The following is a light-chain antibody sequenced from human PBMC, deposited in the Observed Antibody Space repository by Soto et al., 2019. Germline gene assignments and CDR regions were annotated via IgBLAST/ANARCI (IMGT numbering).Light chain of an antibody. CDR3: QPSSGSPPLT. CDR1: QSISSSY. CDR2: GAS. J-gene: IGKJ4*01. V-gene: IGKV3-20*01. Sequence: ENVLTQSPGTLYWSAGERATLSCRASQSISSSYLAWYQQKPGQPPRLLIYGASNRATGIPDRFSGSGSGTDFTLTISRLEPEYFAVYYCQPSSGSPPLTFGGGTKVEIK.